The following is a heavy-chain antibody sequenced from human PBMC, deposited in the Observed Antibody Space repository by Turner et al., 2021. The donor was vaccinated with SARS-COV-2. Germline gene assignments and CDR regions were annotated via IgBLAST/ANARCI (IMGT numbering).Heavy chain of an antibody. V-gene: IGHV4-39*01. Sequence: QLQLQESGPGLVKPSETLSLTCTVSGCSISSSSYYWGWIRQPPGKGLEWIGSIYYSGSTYYNPSLKSRVTISVDTSKNQFSLKLSSVTAADTAVYYCAIAPNYYYGMDVWGQGTTVTVSS. J-gene: IGHJ6*02. CDR3: AIAPNYYYGMDV. CDR2: IYYSGST. CDR1: GCSISSSSYY.